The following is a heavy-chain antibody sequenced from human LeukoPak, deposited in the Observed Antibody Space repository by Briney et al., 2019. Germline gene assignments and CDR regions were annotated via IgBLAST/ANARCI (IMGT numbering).Heavy chain of an antibody. Sequence: SETLSLTCTVSGGSISSYYWSWIRQPPGKGLEWIGHIHYSGRTNHNPSLKSRVTILVDTSKNQFSLKVSSVTAADTAVYYCARGQYSGSCFDNWGQGSLVTVSS. D-gene: IGHD1-26*01. CDR3: ARGQYSGSCFDN. J-gene: IGHJ4*02. CDR1: GGSISSYY. V-gene: IGHV4-59*01. CDR2: IHYSGRT.